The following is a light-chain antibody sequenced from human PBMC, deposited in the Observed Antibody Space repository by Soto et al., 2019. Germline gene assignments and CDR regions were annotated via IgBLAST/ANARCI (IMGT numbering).Light chain of an antibody. J-gene: IGKJ5*01. CDR3: MQGTHWPIT. V-gene: IGKV2-30*02. Sequence: VVTQSPLSLPLTVLHRASISCISNQSLVHIDGIAYFSWFQQRPGRSPRRLIYKVSNRDSGVPARFSGSGSGTDFALKISRVEAEDFGVYYCMQGTHWPITFGQGTRLEIK. CDR1: QSLVHIDGIAY. CDR2: KVS.